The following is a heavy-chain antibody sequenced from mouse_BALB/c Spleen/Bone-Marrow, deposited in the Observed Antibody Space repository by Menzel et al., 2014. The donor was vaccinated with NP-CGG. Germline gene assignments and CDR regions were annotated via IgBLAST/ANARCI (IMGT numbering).Heavy chain of an antibody. V-gene: IGHV1S81*02. J-gene: IGHJ1*01. Sequence: QVHVKQSGAELVKPGASVKLSCKASGYNFISYWIHWVKQRPGQGLEWIGEINPGNGSTNYNAKFKNKATLTIDKSSSTAYMQRSRMTEEDAAVYYCRRWGKGYFDVWGAGTTLTVSS. D-gene: IGHD1-3*01. CDR2: INPGNGST. CDR1: GYNFISYW. CDR3: RRWGKGYFDV.